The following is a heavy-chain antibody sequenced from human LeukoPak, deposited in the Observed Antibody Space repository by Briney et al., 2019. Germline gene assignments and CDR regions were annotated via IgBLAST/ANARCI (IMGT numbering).Heavy chain of an antibody. J-gene: IGHJ4*02. Sequence: SETLSLTCTVSGGSISSYYWSWIRQPPGKGLEWIGYIYHSGSTNYNPSLKSRVTISVDTSKNQFSLKLSSVTAADTAVYYCARIVPAAMMPGYFDYWGQGTLVTVSS. CDR1: GGSISSYY. CDR3: ARIVPAAMMPGYFDY. V-gene: IGHV4-59*08. D-gene: IGHD2-2*01. CDR2: IYHSGST.